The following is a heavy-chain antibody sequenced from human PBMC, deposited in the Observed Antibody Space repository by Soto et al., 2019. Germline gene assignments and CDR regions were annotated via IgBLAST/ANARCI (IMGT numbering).Heavy chain of an antibody. J-gene: IGHJ4*02. V-gene: IGHV3-9*01. CDR3: LKAARNGSLDD. D-gene: IGHD3-10*01. CDR2: VSPTGDTV. CDR1: GFRFEQYV. Sequence: VQVVASGGGLVQPGRSLRLSCAVSGFRFEQYVMHWVRQGPGKGLECVSTVSPTGDTVAYADSVEGRFTVSRDNANNSLYLQLNSLNRDDTALYYCLKAARNGSLDDRGQGTLVTVSS.